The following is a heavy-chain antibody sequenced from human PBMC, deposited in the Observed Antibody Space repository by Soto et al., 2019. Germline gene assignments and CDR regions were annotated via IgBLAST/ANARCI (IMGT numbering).Heavy chain of an antibody. Sequence: QVQLVESGGGVVQPGRSLRLSCAASGFTFSTYGIHWVRQAPGKGLEWVAAIFYDGSRKFYTDSVKGRFTISRDNSKNTVYLQMNGLRAEDTAVYYCARDQAEIVAAPRDGNALSNWFDPWGQGTLVTVSS. CDR1: GFTFSTYG. CDR2: IFYDGSRK. CDR3: ARDQAEIVAAPRDGNALSNWFDP. D-gene: IGHD5-12*01. J-gene: IGHJ5*02. V-gene: IGHV3-33*01.